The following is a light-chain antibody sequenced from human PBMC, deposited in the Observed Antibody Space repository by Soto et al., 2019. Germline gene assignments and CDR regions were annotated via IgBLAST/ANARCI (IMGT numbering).Light chain of an antibody. J-gene: IGKJ3*01. V-gene: IGKV1-9*01. CDR2: GAS. CDR1: QEISRY. Sequence: QLTQSPSSLSASVGDRVTITCRASQEISRYLAWYQQKAGKAPKLLIYGASTLQSGVPSRFSGFGSGTEFTLTISSLQPEDFATYHCQQLQRTPFTFGPGTTVDV. CDR3: QQLQRTPFT.